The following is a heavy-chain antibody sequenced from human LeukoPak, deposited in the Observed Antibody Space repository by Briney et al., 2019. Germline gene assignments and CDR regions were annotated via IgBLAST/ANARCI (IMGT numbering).Heavy chain of an antibody. D-gene: IGHD3-3*01. CDR2: IWYDGSNK. Sequence: AGGSLRLSCAASGFTFSSYGMPWVRQAPGKGLEWVAVIWYDGSNKYYADSVKGRFTISRDNSKNTLYLQMNSLRAEDTAVYYCARGTPYYDFWSGYLYYFDYWGQGTLVTVSS. CDR1: GFTFSSYG. CDR3: ARGTPYYDFWSGYLYYFDY. J-gene: IGHJ4*02. V-gene: IGHV3-33*01.